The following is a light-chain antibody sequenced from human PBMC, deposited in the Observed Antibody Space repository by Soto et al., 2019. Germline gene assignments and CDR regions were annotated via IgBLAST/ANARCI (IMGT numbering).Light chain of an antibody. CDR1: SSNIGAGYD. J-gene: IGLJ2*01. V-gene: IGLV1-40*01. CDR3: RSYDSGFVV. Sequence: QLVLTQPPSVSGAPGQRVTISCTGSSSNIGAGYDVHWYQQLPGTAPKLLIYGNSNRPSGVPDRFSGSKSGTSASLAITGLRAEDGADYSCRSYDSGFVVFGGGTKLT. CDR2: GNS.